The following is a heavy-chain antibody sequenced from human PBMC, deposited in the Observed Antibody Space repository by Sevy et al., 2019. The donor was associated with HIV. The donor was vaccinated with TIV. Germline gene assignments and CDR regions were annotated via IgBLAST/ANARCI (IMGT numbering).Heavy chain of an antibody. V-gene: IGHV1-69*13. CDR2: IIPIFGTA. CDR3: AINAGGSGPPDY. Sequence: ASVKVSCKASGGTFSSYAISWVRQAPGQGLEWMGGIIPIFGTANYAQKFQGRVTITADESTSTAYMELSSLRSEDTAVYYCAINAGGSGPPDYWGQRTLVTVSS. D-gene: IGHD3-10*01. J-gene: IGHJ4*02. CDR1: GGTFSSYA.